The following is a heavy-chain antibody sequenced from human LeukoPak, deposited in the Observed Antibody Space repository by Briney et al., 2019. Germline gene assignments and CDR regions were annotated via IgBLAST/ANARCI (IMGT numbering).Heavy chain of an antibody. Sequence: GGSLRLSCAASGFIFTDYWMSWVRQAPGKGLEWVANIKQDGSEKYYVGSVKGRFTISRDNAKSSLYLQMNNLRAEDTAVYYCTREMVMIDYWGQGNLVTVSS. J-gene: IGHJ4*02. CDR2: IKQDGSEK. V-gene: IGHV3-7*03. CDR3: TREMVMIDY. D-gene: IGHD4-23*01. CDR1: GFIFTDYW.